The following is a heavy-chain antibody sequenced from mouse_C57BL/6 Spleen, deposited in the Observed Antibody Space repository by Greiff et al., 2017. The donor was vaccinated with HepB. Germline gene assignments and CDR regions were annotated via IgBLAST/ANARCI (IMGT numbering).Heavy chain of an antibody. CDR2: IYPGDGDT. CDR1: GYAFSSYW. CDR3: ARGGYGYYFDY. D-gene: IGHD2-2*01. J-gene: IGHJ2*01. V-gene: IGHV1-80*01. Sequence: QVQLQQSGAELVKPGASVKISCKASGYAFSSYWMNWVKQRPGKGLEWIGQIYPGDGDTNYNGKYKGKATLTADKSSSTAYMQLSSLTSEDSEVYFCARGGYGYYFDYWGQGTTLTVSS.